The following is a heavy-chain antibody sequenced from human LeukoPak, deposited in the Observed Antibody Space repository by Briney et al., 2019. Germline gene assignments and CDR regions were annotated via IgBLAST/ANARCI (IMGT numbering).Heavy chain of an antibody. CDR2: ISSSSSYI. D-gene: IGHD5-18*01. Sequence: GGSLRLSCAASGFTFSSYSMNWVRQAPGKGLVWVSSISSSSSYIYYADSVKGRFTISRDNAKNSLYLQMNSLRAEDTAVYYCARAPGGYGNYGMDVWGQGTTVTVSS. CDR3: ARAPGGYGNYGMDV. V-gene: IGHV3-21*01. J-gene: IGHJ6*02. CDR1: GFTFSSYS.